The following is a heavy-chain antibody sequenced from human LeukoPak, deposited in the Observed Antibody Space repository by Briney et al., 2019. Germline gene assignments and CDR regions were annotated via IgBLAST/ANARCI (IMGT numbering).Heavy chain of an antibody. CDR3: AKGTYSFYGMDV. Sequence: GRCMRLSCAASGYTFSSYGMHWVRQAPGKGLEWVAVISYDGSNKYYADSVKGRFTISRDNSKNTLYLQMNSLRAEDTAVYYCAKGTYSFYGMDVWGQGTTVTVSS. D-gene: IGHD6-13*01. V-gene: IGHV3-30*18. J-gene: IGHJ6*02. CDR1: GYTFSSYG. CDR2: ISYDGSNK.